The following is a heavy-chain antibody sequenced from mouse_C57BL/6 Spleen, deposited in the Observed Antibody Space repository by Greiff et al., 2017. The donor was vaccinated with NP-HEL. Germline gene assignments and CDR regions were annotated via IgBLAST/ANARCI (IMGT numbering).Heavy chain of an antibody. Sequence: DVQLQESGPGMVKPSQSLSLTCTVTGYSITSGYDWHWIRHFPGNKLEWMGYISYSGSTNYNPSLKSRISITHDTSKNHFFLKLNSVTTEDTATYYCARGYDYDEGYFDYWGQGTTLTVSS. J-gene: IGHJ2*01. CDR1: GYSITSGYD. CDR2: ISYSGST. V-gene: IGHV3-1*01. D-gene: IGHD2-4*01. CDR3: ARGYDYDEGYFDY.